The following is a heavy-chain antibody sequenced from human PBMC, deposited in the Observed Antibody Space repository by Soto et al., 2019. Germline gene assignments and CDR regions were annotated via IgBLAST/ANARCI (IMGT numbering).Heavy chain of an antibody. CDR2: IYDAGST. J-gene: IGHJ4*02. V-gene: IGHV4-30-4*01. CDR1: GGSISSGGYS. Sequence: QVQLQESGPGLVKPSQTLSLTCTVSGGSISSGGYSWSWIRQSPGKGLEWIGHIYDAGSTYNTYNHPPLNSRLTISIDMSKNQFSLNLGSVTAADTAVYYCARGPSGDKVDYWGQGTLVTVSS. D-gene: IGHD7-27*01. CDR3: ARGPSGDKVDY.